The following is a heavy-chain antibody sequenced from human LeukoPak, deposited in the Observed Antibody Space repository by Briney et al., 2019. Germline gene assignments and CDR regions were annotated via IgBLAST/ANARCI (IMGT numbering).Heavy chain of an antibody. V-gene: IGHV1-2*02. J-gene: IGHJ4*02. CDR1: GYAFTGYY. CDR2: INPNSGGT. Sequence: ASVKVSCKASGYAFTGYYMHWVRQAPGQGLEWMGWINPNSGGTNYAQKFQGRVTMTRDTSISTAYMELSSLRSEDTAVYYCARAGGYCGRISCPYYFDYWGQGSLVAVSS. D-gene: IGHD2-15*01. CDR3: ARAGGYCGRISCPYYFDY.